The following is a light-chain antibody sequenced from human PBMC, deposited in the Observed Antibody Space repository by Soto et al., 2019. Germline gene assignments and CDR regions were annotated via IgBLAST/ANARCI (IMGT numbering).Light chain of an antibody. CDR2: GAS. CDR3: QQYNNWPPWT. CDR1: QSVSNN. V-gene: IGKV3-15*01. Sequence: IVLTQSPGTLSLSPGERATLSCRTSQSVSNNYLAWYQQKPGQAPRLLIYGASTRATGIPVRFSGSGSGTEFTLTISSLQSEDFAVYYCQQYNNWPPWTFGQGTKVDIK. J-gene: IGKJ1*01.